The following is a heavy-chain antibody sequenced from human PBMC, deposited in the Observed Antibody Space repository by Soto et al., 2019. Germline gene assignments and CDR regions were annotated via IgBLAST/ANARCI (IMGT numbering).Heavy chain of an antibody. D-gene: IGHD3-22*01. CDR2: IIGSGGST. V-gene: IGHV3-23*01. CDR3: ANDRNYYDSSCYEY. Sequence: GGSLRLSCAASGFTFNSYAMSWVRQAPGKVLELFSTIIGSGGSTYYADSVKGRFSVSRDNSKNKLYLQMNSRRAEDTAVYYCANDRNYYDSSCYEYWGQGNLITISS. CDR1: GFTFNSYA. J-gene: IGHJ4*02.